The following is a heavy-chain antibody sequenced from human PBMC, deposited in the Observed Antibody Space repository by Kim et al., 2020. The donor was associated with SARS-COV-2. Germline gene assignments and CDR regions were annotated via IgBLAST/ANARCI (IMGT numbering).Heavy chain of an antibody. CDR3: AKDSGDYAY. Sequence: GGSLRLSCAASGFTFDDYAMHWVRQAPGKGLEWVSGISWNSGSIGYADSVKGRFTISRDNAKNSLYLQMNSLRAEDTALYYCAKDSGDYAYWGQGTLVTV. CDR2: ISWNSGSI. V-gene: IGHV3-9*01. CDR1: GFTFDDYA. D-gene: IGHD2-21*02. J-gene: IGHJ4*02.